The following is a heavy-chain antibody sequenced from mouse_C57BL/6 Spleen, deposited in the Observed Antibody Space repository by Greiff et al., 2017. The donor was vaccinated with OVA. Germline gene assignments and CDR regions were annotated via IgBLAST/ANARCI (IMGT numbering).Heavy chain of an antibody. Sequence: QVQLQQSGPELVKPGASVKISCKASGYAFSSSWMNWVKQRPGKGLEWIGRIYPGDGDTNYNGKFKGKATLTADKSSSTAYMQLSSLTSEDSAVYFCAPLLLRSSYWYFDVWGTGTTVTVSS. CDR2: IYPGDGDT. J-gene: IGHJ1*03. D-gene: IGHD1-1*01. V-gene: IGHV1-82*01. CDR3: APLLLRSSYWYFDV. CDR1: GYAFSSSW.